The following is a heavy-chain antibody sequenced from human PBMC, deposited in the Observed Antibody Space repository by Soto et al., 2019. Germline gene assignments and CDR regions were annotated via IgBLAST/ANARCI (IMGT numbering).Heavy chain of an antibody. CDR2: ISGSGTTT. Sequence: GGSLRLSCAASGFTFSSYEMNWVRQAPGKGLEWLSYISGSGTTTSYADSVKGRFTISRDNAKRSLYLQMSSLRAEDTAVYYCVIDPDPLKVGAMTIYYSLYGMDVWGQWATVTVSS. J-gene: IGHJ6*02. CDR1: GFTFSSYE. D-gene: IGHD1-26*01. V-gene: IGHV3-48*03. CDR3: VIDPDPLKVGAMTIYYSLYGMDV.